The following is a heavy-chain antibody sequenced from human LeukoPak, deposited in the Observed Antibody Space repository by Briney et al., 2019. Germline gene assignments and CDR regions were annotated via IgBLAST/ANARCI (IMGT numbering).Heavy chain of an antibody. CDR2: ISAYNGNT. CDR1: GYSFTGYG. V-gene: IGHV1-18*01. D-gene: IGHD2-15*01. Sequence: ASVKVSCKASGYSFTGYGISWVRQAPGQGLEWMGWISAYNGNTKYAQKLQGRVTMTSDTSTTTAYMELRSLRSDDTAVYYCARDWYCSGGSCYDTFDIWGQGTMVTVSS. J-gene: IGHJ3*02. CDR3: ARDWYCSGGSCYDTFDI.